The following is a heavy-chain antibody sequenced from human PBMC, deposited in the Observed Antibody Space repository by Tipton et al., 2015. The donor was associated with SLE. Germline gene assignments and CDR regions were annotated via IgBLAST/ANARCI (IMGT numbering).Heavy chain of an antibody. CDR1: GGPIRGHC. D-gene: IGHD2-21*01. CDR3: AREAWGHAFDI. Sequence: TLSLTCTVSGGPIRGHCWSWIRRPPGKGLEWIGYIYYSGSTNYNPSLKSRVTISVDTSKNQFSLKLSSVTAADTAVYYCAREAWGHAFDIWGQGTMVTVSS. J-gene: IGHJ3*02. V-gene: IGHV4-59*11. CDR2: IYYSGST.